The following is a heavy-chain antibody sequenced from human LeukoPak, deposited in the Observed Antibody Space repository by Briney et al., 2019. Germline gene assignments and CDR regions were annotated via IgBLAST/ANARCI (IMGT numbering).Heavy chain of an antibody. D-gene: IGHD2-8*01. J-gene: IGHJ4*02. CDR3: AREGPAYCTLDY. CDR2: IYTSGST. Sequence: SSETLSLTCTVSGGSISSGSYYWSWIRQPAGKGLEWIGRIYTSGSTNYNPSLKSRVTISVDTSKNQFSLKLSSVTAADTAVYYRAREGPAYCTLDYWGQGTLVTVSS. V-gene: IGHV4-61*02. CDR1: GGSISSGSYY.